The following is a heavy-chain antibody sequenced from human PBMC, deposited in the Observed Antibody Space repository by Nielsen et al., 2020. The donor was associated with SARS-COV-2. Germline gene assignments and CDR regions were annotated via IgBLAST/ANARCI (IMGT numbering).Heavy chain of an antibody. Sequence: ASVKVSYKASGYTFTSYDINWVRQATGQGLEWMGWMNPNSGNTGYAQKFQGRVTMTRNTSISTAYMELSSLRSEDTAVYYCARGLYTAMAYPPFDYWGQGTLVTVSS. CDR2: MNPNSGNT. D-gene: IGHD5-18*01. V-gene: IGHV1-8*01. J-gene: IGHJ4*02. CDR1: GYTFTSYD. CDR3: ARGLYTAMAYPPFDY.